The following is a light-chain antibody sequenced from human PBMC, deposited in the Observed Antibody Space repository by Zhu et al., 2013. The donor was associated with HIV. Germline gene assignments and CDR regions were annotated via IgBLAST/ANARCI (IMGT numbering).Light chain of an antibody. CDR3: QLYGGSPHYI. CDR2: GTS. J-gene: IGKJ2*01. V-gene: IGKV3-20*01. Sequence: ETVLTQSPGTLSLSPGERATLSCTTGESTDRNYRAWYQLRPGQAPRVVIYGTSNRATGIPDRFSGSGSATEFTLTINRLEPEDFAVYYCQLYGGSPHYIFGQGTKLEIK. CDR1: ESTDRNY.